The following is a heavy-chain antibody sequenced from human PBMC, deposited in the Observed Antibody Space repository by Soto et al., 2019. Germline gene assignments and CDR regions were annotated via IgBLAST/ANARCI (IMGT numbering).Heavy chain of an antibody. CDR1: GGSFSGYY. V-gene: IGHV4-34*01. J-gene: IGHJ6*03. Sequence: PSETLSLTCXVYGGSFSGYYWSWIRQPPGKGLEWIGSIYYSGSTYYNPSLKSRVTISVDTSKNQFSLKLSSVTAADTAVYYCARLPQYCSSTSCYVPAYYYYYMDVWGKGTTVTVSS. CDR2: IYYSGST. CDR3: ARLPQYCSSTSCYVPAYYYYYMDV. D-gene: IGHD2-2*01.